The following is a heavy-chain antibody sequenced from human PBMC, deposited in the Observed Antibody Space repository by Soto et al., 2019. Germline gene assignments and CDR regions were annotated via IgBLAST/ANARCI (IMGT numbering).Heavy chain of an antibody. CDR3: SADHPHMAMGWPV. D-gene: IGHD1-26*01. J-gene: IGHJ6*02. Sequence: QMKLVQSAAEVREPGTSVRVSCRASGFDFGSFGIQFLRQTRGRGLEWIGWIVVVSGSTNYARQFQERVAISRDMSSSTAYLDLYDLKSDDTAVYFCSADHPHMAMGWPVWGQGTTVTVSS. CDR2: IVVVSGST. CDR1: GFDFGSFG. V-gene: IGHV1-58*02.